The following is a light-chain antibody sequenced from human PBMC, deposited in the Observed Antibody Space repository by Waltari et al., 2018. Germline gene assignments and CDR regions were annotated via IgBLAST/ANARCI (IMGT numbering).Light chain of an antibody. Sequence: DIQMTQSPSSLSASVGDRVTITCRASQGISNYLAWYQQKPGKVPKLLIYAASTLQSGVPSRFSGSGSGTDFTLTISSLQPEDVATYYCQKYNGAFGGGTKVEIK. CDR3: QKYNGA. J-gene: IGKJ4*01. CDR1: QGISNY. V-gene: IGKV1-27*01. CDR2: AAS.